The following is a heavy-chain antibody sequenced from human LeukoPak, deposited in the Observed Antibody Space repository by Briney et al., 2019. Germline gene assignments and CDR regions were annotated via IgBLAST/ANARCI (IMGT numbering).Heavy chain of an antibody. CDR1: GGSISSGGYY. CDR2: IYYSGST. Sequence: SETLSLTCTVSGGSISSGGYYWSWIRQHPGKGLEWIGYIYYSGSTYYNPSLKSRVTISVDTSKNQFSLKLSSVAAADTAAYYCARVGDCSGGSCYAFDYWGQGTLVTVSS. D-gene: IGHD2-15*01. V-gene: IGHV4-31*03. J-gene: IGHJ4*02. CDR3: ARVGDCSGGSCYAFDY.